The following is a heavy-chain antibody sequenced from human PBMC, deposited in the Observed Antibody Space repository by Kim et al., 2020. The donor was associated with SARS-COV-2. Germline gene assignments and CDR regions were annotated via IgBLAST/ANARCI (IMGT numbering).Heavy chain of an antibody. J-gene: IGHJ3*02. CDR3: ARHTPSSFWAFHDAFDI. Sequence: SETLSLTCTVSGGSISSSSYYWGWIRQPPGKGLEWIGSIYYSGSTYYNPSLKSRVTISVDTSKNQFSLKLSSVTAADTAVYYCARHTPSSFWAFHDAFDIWGQGTMVTVSS. D-gene: IGHD3-16*01. V-gene: IGHV4-39*01. CDR2: IYYSGST. CDR1: GGSISSSSYY.